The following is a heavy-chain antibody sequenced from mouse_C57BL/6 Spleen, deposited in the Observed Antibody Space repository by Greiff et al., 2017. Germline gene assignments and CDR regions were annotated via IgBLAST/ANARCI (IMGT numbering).Heavy chain of an antibody. V-gene: IGHV5-15*04. Sequence: EVHLVESGGGLVQPGGSLKLSCAASGFTFSDYGMAWVRQAPRKGPEWVAFISNLAYSIYYADTVTGRFTISRENAKNTLYLEMSSLRSEDTAMYYCARRPYDYDGYFDVWGTGTTVTVSS. CDR1: GFTFSDYG. J-gene: IGHJ1*03. CDR3: ARRPYDYDGYFDV. CDR2: ISNLAYSI. D-gene: IGHD2-4*01.